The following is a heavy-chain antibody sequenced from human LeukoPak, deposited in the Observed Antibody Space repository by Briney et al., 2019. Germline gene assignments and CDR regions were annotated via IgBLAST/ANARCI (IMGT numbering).Heavy chain of an antibody. V-gene: IGHV3-53*01. CDR1: WFTVSSNY. Sequence: PGGSLRLSCAGSWFTVSSNYMSWIRQAPGKGLEGVAVIYSGGSTYYADSVKGRFTISRDNSKNTLYLQLNSLRAEDTAVYYCARATLVRAVIEALDYWGQGTLVTVSS. J-gene: IGHJ4*02. CDR2: IYSGGST. D-gene: IGHD3-10*01. CDR3: ARATLVRAVIEALDY.